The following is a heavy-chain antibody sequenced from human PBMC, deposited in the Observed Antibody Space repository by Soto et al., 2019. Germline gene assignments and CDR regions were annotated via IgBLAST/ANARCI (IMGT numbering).Heavy chain of an antibody. V-gene: IGHV3-23*01. CDR3: AKDQHRSGSYSGQFDP. J-gene: IGHJ5*02. CDR2: ISGSGGVS. D-gene: IGHD6-19*01. Sequence: EVQLLESGGGLVQPGGSLRLSCAASGFTFISYTMSWVRQAPGKGLEWVSAISGSGGVSYYADSVKGRFTISRDNSKNTLSLQIYSLGAEDTAVYYCAKDQHRSGSYSGQFDPWGQASLVTVSS. CDR1: GFTFISYT.